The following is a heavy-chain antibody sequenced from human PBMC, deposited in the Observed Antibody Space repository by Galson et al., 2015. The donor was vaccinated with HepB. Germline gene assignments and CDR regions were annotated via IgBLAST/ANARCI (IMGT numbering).Heavy chain of an antibody. Sequence: SLRLSCAASGFSFHNYAMNWIRQAPGKGLEWVSSISDSGDNADYTDSVRGRFTISRDNFRNTVSLQMNSLRADDTAMYFCAKDLVRARRVGITEKCGFWGQGTLVTVSS. V-gene: IGHV3-23*01. J-gene: IGHJ4*02. CDR2: ISDSGDNA. D-gene: IGHD1-26*01. CDR1: GFSFHNYA. CDR3: AKDLVRARRVGITEKCGF.